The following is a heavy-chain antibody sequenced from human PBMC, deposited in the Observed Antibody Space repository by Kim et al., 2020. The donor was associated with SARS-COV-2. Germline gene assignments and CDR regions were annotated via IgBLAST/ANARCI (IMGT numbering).Heavy chain of an antibody. D-gene: IGHD3-22*01. V-gene: IGHV4-4*07. Sequence: SETLSLTCTVSGGSISNYYWTWIRQPAGKGLEWIGRIYTSGSTNYTPSLRSRVTMSMDTSKNQFSLKLTSVTDADTAVYYCASGVYDSSGYYLDYWGQGT. CDR1: GGSISNYY. J-gene: IGHJ4*02. CDR3: ASGVYDSSGYYLDY. CDR2: IYTSGST.